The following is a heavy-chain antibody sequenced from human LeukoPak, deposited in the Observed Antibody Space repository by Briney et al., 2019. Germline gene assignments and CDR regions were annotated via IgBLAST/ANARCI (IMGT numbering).Heavy chain of an antibody. CDR2: ISAYSDHT. V-gene: IGHV1-18*01. CDR3: ARDRGPKYQLLY. CDR1: VYTFIAYG. Sequence: ASVKLSFKASVYTFIAYGLSWVRQAPGQGLEWMGWISAYSDHTDYAQKFQDRVTITTDTSTGTAYMELTSLTSDDTAVYYCARDRGPKYQLLYWGQGTLVTVSS. J-gene: IGHJ4*02. D-gene: IGHD2-2*01.